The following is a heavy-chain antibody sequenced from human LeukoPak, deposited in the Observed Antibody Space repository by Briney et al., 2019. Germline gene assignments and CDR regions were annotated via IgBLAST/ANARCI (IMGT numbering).Heavy chain of an antibody. V-gene: IGHV3-23*01. J-gene: IGHJ4*02. D-gene: IGHD2-2*01. CDR2: ISGSGGST. CDR3: AKGGYCSSTSCPNDY. Sequence: GGSLRLSCAAPGFTFSSYAMSWVRQAPGKGLEWVSTISGSGGSTYYADSVKGRFTISRDNSKNTLYLQMNSLRAEDTAVYYCAKGGYCSSTSCPNDYWGQGTLVTVSS. CDR1: GFTFSSYA.